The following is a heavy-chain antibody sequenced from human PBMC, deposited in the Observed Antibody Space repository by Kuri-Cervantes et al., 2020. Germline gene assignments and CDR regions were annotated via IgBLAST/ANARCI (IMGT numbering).Heavy chain of an antibody. CDR2: IYHSGST. CDR3: ARARSGSGSYFTRFVMDI. V-gene: IGHV4-38-2*02. D-gene: IGHD3-10*01. CDR1: GYSISSGYY. J-gene: IGHJ6*02. Sequence: SETLSLTCTVSGYSISSGYYWGWIRQPPGKGLEWIGSIYHSGSTYYNPSLKSRVTISVDTSKNQFSLKLSSVTAADTAVYYCARARSGSGSYFTRFVMDIWGQGTTVTVSS.